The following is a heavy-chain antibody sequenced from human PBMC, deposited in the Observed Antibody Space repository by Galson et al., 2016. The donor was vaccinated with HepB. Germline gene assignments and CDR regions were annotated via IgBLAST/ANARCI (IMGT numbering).Heavy chain of an antibody. CDR1: GYSFTTYF. V-gene: IGHV1-46*03. D-gene: IGHD3-22*01. CDR3: ARALTPRTYYDSSSSYCLAY. J-gene: IGHJ4*02. CDR2: INLSADSA. Sequence: SVKVSCKASGYSFTTYFLHWVRQAPGQGLEWMAMINLSADSATYAPKFQGRVTVTRDTSTSTAYVELTSLTSEDTAVYYCARALTPRTYYDSSSSYCLAYWGQGSLVTVSS.